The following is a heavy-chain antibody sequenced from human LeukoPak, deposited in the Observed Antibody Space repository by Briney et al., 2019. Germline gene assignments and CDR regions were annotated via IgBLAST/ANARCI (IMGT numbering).Heavy chain of an antibody. J-gene: IGHJ4*02. CDR3: AKAFRSAAGTSFPDY. Sequence: GGSLRLSCAASGFTFSRYGMHWVRQAPGKGLEWVAVIWYDGSNKYYADSVKGRFTISRDNSKKTLYLQMNSLRAEDTAVYYCAKAFRSAAGTSFPDYWGQGILVTVSS. D-gene: IGHD6-13*01. V-gene: IGHV3-33*06. CDR2: IWYDGSNK. CDR1: GFTFSRYG.